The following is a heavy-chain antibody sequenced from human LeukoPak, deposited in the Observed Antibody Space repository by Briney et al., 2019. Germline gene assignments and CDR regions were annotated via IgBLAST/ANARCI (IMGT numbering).Heavy chain of an antibody. Sequence: GGSLRLSCAASGFTFSSYAMSWVRQAPGKGLEWVSAISDTVGSTYYADSVKGRFTISRDNSKNTLYLQMNSLRAEDTAVYYCAKDRGSIAVAGIDYWGQGTLVTVSS. CDR1: GFTFSSYA. CDR2: ISDTVGST. J-gene: IGHJ4*02. V-gene: IGHV3-23*01. CDR3: AKDRGSIAVAGIDY. D-gene: IGHD6-19*01.